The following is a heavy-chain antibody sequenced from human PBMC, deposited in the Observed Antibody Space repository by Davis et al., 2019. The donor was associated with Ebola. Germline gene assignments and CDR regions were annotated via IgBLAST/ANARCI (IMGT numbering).Heavy chain of an antibody. CDR1: GYSFTSYW. V-gene: IGHV5-51*01. CDR3: ARTKSYYYDSFDY. Sequence: GESLKISCKNSGYSFTSYWIGWVRQMPGKGLEWMGIIYPGDSDTRYSPSFQGQVTISADKSISTAYLQWSSLKASDTAMYYCARTKSYYYDSFDYWGQGTLVTVSS. CDR2: IYPGDSDT. J-gene: IGHJ4*02. D-gene: IGHD3-22*01.